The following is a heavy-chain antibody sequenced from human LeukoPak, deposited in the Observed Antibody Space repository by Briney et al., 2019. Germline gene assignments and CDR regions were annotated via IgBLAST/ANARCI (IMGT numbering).Heavy chain of an antibody. V-gene: IGHV1-2*02. D-gene: IGHD5-12*01. CDR2: INPSGGGT. Sequence: GASVKVSCKASGYTFTSYYMHWVRQAPGQGLEWMGIINPSGGGTNYAQKFQGRVTMTRDTSISTAYMELSRLRSDDTAVYYCARVHLGLRPSGDYWGQGTLVTVSS. CDR1: GYTFTSYY. J-gene: IGHJ4*02. CDR3: ARVHLGLRPSGDY.